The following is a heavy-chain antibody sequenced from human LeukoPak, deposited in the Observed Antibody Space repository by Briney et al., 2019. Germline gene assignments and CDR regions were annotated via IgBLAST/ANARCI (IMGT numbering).Heavy chain of an antibody. CDR3: ARHGYDFWSGYPHYFDY. D-gene: IGHD3-3*01. Sequence: SETLSLTCTVSGGSISSSSYYWGWIRQPPWKGLEWIGSIYYSGSTYYNPSLKSRVTISVDTSKNQFSLKLSSVTAADTAVYYCARHGYDFWSGYPHYFDYWGQGTLVTVSS. CDR1: GGSISSSSYY. CDR2: IYYSGST. J-gene: IGHJ4*02. V-gene: IGHV4-39*01.